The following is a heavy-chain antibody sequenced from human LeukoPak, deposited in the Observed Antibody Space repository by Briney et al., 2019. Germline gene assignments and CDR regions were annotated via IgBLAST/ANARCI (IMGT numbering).Heavy chain of an antibody. CDR1: GGSISSYY. Sequence: SETLSLTCTDSGGSISSYYWGWVRQPAGKGLEWVGRIYTSGSATYNPSPNSRVTISVDTSKNQFSLRLSSVMAAYTAVYFCPRLSRYSSGGYDGDWFDPWGQGTLVTVSS. CDR2: IYTSGSA. J-gene: IGHJ5*02. V-gene: IGHV4-4*07. D-gene: IGHD6-19*01. CDR3: PRLSRYSSGGYDGDWFDP.